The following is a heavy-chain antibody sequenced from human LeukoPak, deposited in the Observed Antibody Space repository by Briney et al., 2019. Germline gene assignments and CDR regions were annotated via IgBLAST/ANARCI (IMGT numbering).Heavy chain of an antibody. CDR2: INHSVST. Sequence: SETLSLTCAVYGGSFSDYYWSWIRQPPGRGLEWIGEINHSVSTNYNPSLKSRVTISVDTSKNQFSLKLSSVTAADTAVYYCASCSDNCYLRYFDLWGRGTLVTVSS. J-gene: IGHJ2*01. CDR1: GGSFSDYY. CDR3: ASCSDNCYLRYFDL. D-gene: IGHD2-21*02. V-gene: IGHV4-34*01.